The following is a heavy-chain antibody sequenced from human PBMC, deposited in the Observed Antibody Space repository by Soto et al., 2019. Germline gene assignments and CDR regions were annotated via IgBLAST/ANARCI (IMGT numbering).Heavy chain of an antibody. CDR1: GGSISSSSYY. Sequence: SETLSLTCTVSGGSISSSSYYWGWIRQPPGKGLEWIGSIYYSGSTNYFPSLKSRVTISVDTSKNQFFLKLSSVTAADTAVYYCARGLYPYYSPIGTPYRLVYWGQGTLVTVSS. J-gene: IGHJ4*02. CDR3: ARGLYPYYSPIGTPYRLVY. D-gene: IGHD2-15*01. V-gene: IGHV4-39*07. CDR2: IYYSGST.